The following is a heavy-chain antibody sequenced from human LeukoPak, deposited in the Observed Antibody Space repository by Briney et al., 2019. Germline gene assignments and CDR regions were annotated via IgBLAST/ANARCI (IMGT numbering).Heavy chain of an antibody. CDR1: GFTFSSYS. D-gene: IGHD2-2*02. CDR3: AREAVPDIVVVPAAIPGSWFDP. J-gene: IGHJ5*02. V-gene: IGHV3-21*01. Sequence: GGSLRPSCAASGFTFSSYSMNWVRQAPGKGLEWVSSISSSSSYIYYADSVKGRFTISRDNAKNSLYLQMNSLRAEDTAVYYCAREAVPDIVVVPAAIPGSWFDPRGQGTLVTVSS. CDR2: ISSSSSYI.